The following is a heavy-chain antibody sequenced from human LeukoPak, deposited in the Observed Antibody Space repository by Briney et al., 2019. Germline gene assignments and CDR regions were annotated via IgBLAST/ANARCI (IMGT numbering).Heavy chain of an antibody. CDR1: GFTFSSYA. J-gene: IGHJ3*02. D-gene: IGHD3-3*01. CDR3: AKDLRFLEWLFSPGAFDI. V-gene: IGHV3-23*01. Sequence: SGGSLRLSCAASGFTFSSYAMSWVRQAPGKGLEWVSAISGSGGSTYYADSVKGRFTISRDNSKNTLYLQMNSLRAEDTAVYYCAKDLRFLEWLFSPGAFDIWGQGTMVTVSS. CDR2: ISGSGGST.